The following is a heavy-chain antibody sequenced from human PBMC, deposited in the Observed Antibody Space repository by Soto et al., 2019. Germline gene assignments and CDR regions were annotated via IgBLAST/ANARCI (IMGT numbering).Heavy chain of an antibody. V-gene: IGHV3-30*03. CDR3: ASTWSGYYYFDS. CDR2: ISYDGNNR. D-gene: IGHD3-3*01. Sequence: QVQLVESGGGVVQPGGSLRLSCAASGFTFSSYGMHWVRQAPGKGLEWVAVISYDGNNRYYGDSVKGRFTISRDNSKNTVYLQMNSLRVEDTAVYYCASTWSGYYYFDSWVQGTLVTVSS. CDR1: GFTFSSYG. J-gene: IGHJ4*02.